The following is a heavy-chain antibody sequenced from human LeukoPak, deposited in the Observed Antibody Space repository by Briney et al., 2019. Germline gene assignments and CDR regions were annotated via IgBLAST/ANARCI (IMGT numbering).Heavy chain of an antibody. D-gene: IGHD5-12*01. Sequence: GGSLRLSCAASGFTFSGYGMHWVRQAPGKGLEWVAVIWYDGSNKYYADSVKGRFTISRDNSKNTLYLQMNSLRAEDTAVYYCARDWLRGGGTYGMDVWGQGTTVTVSS. CDR2: IWYDGSNK. CDR1: GFTFSGYG. CDR3: ARDWLRGGGTYGMDV. V-gene: IGHV3-33*01. J-gene: IGHJ6*02.